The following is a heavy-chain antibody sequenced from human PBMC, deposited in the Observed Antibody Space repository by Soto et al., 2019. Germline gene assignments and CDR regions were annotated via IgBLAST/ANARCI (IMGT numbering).Heavy chain of an antibody. CDR2: IYGEDDR. D-gene: IGHD2-21*02. CDR3: AHSRCGGDCLQSYSSHYYYGMDV. V-gene: IGHV2-5*02. Sequence: QITLKESGPSLVKPTQTLTLTCTFSGFSLSTGGVGVGWIRQPPGKALEWLALIYGEDDRRYSTSLRSRLTVTKDTSKNQVVLTMTNMDPVDTATYYCAHSRCGGDCLQSYSSHYYYGMDVWGQGTTVTVSS. J-gene: IGHJ6*02. CDR1: GFSLSTGGVG.